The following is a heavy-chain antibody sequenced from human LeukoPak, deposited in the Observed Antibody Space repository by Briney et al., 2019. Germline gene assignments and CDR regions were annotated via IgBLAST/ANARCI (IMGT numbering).Heavy chain of an antibody. CDR3: ARVGHWNDLDYYYYMDV. J-gene: IGHJ6*03. CDR2: ISSGSSHI. Sequence: PGGSLRLSCAVSGFTFSSYSMNWVRQAPGKGLEWVSAISSGSSHINYADSVKGRFTISRDNAENSLYLQMNSLRAEDTAVYYCARVGHWNDLDYYYYMDVWGKGTTVTASS. D-gene: IGHD1-1*01. CDR1: GFTFSSYS. V-gene: IGHV3-21*01.